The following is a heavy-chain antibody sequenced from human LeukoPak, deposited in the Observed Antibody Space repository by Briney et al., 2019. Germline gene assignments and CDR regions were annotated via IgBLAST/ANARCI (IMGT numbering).Heavy chain of an antibody. CDR1: GFTFSSYW. CDR3: ARRAGAYSHPYDY. CDR2: IKHDGGEK. V-gene: IGHV3-7*03. D-gene: IGHD4/OR15-4a*01. J-gene: IGHJ4*02. Sequence: GGSLRLSCAASGFTFSSYWMSWVRQAPGKGLEWVANIKHDGGEKYYVDSVRGRFTISRDNAKNSLHLQMNGLRAEDTAVYYCARRAGAYSHPYDYWGQGTLVTVSS.